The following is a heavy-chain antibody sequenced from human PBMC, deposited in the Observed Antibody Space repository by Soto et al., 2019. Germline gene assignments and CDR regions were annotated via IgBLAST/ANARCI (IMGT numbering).Heavy chain of an antibody. V-gene: IGHV1-18*04. Sequence: QVQLVQSGAEVKKPGAAVKVSCKASGYTFTSYGISWVRQAPGQGLEWMGWISAYNGNTNYAQKLQGRVTMTTDTSTSTAYMELRSLRSDDTAVYYCARDSSSYLYSYYGMDVWGQGTTVTVSS. CDR3: ARDSSSYLYSYYGMDV. CDR2: ISAYNGNT. D-gene: IGHD6-6*01. CDR1: GYTFTSYG. J-gene: IGHJ6*02.